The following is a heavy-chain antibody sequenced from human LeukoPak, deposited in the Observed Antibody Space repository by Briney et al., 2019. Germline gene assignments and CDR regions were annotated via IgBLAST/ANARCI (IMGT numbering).Heavy chain of an antibody. V-gene: IGHV3-7*01. CDR3: ARGDYGDYSFYFYY. CDR1: GFTFSSYS. J-gene: IGHJ4*02. D-gene: IGHD4-17*01. Sequence: GGSLRLPCAASGFTFSSYSMNWVRQAPGKGLEWVANIKQDGSETYYLDSVKGRFTISRDNAKNSLYLQMNNLRAEDTAVYYCARGDYGDYSFYFYYWGQGTLVTVSS. CDR2: IKQDGSET.